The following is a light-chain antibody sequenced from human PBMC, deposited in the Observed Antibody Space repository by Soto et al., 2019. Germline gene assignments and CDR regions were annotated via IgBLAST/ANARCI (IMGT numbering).Light chain of an antibody. J-gene: IGLJ3*02. CDR1: SGHSSYA. Sequence: QLVLTQSPSASASLGASVKLTCTLSSGHSSYAIAWHQQQPEKGPRYLLKVNGDGSHRKGDGIPDRFSGSSSGAERYLTISSLQSEDEADYYCQTWSTGRVFGGGTQLTVL. CDR3: QTWSTGRV. V-gene: IGLV4-69*01. CDR2: VNGDGSH.